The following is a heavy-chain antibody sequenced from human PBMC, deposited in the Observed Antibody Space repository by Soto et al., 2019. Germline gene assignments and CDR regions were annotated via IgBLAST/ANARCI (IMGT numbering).Heavy chain of an antibody. CDR3: ARHRFSSLSHFDY. V-gene: IGHV5-51*01. D-gene: IGHD6-6*01. Sequence: GESLKLSCKGSGYTFSSYWIGWVRQMPGKGLEWMGIIYPGDSETRYSPSFQGQVTMSADKSISTAYLQWSSLKASDTAIYYCARHRFSSLSHFDYWGQGTLVTVSS. CDR2: IYPGDSET. CDR1: GYTFSSYW. J-gene: IGHJ4*02.